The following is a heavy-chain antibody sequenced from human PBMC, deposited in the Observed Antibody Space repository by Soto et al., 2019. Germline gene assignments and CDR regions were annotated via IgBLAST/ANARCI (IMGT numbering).Heavy chain of an antibody. Sequence: QVQLMQSGAEVKKPGASVKVSCKASGDTFTEYYIHWVRQAPGQGLEWMGTVNPSGGHTTYAQHFLGRVTMTRDTATRTLYMELTSLTSADPAVYYCARGGHVVVVTAALDYWGQGTLVTVSS. J-gene: IGHJ4*02. D-gene: IGHD2-21*02. V-gene: IGHV1-46*01. CDR1: GDTFTEYY. CDR3: ARGGHVVVVTAALDY. CDR2: VNPSGGHT.